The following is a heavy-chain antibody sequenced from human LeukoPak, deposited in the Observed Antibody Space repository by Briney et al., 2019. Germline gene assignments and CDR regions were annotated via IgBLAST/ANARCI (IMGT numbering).Heavy chain of an antibody. CDR1: GGSISSYY. CDR2: IYYSGST. CDR3: ARINMVRGVIADY. D-gene: IGHD3-10*01. V-gene: IGHV4-59*01. J-gene: IGHJ4*02. Sequence: SETLSLTCTVSGGSISSYYWSWIRQSPGKGLEWIGYIYYSGSTNYNPFLKSRVTISVDTSKNQFSLKLSSVTAADTAVYYCARINMVRGVIADYWGQGTLVTVSS.